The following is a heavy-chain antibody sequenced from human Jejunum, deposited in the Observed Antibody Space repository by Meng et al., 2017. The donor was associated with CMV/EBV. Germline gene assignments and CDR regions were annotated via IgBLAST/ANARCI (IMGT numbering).Heavy chain of an antibody. CDR3: AQEGGIYTSTLDS. J-gene: IGHJ4*02. CDR2: ISGGGPNT. CDR1: GFTFSSHA. V-gene: IGHV3-23*01. Sequence: AASGFTFSSHAMSWVRQDPGKGLEWISVISGGGPNTFYAEYVKGRFTVSRDNSKNILYLQIDTLRGEDTATYYCAQEGGIYTSTLDSWGQGTLVTVSS. D-gene: IGHD2-2*01.